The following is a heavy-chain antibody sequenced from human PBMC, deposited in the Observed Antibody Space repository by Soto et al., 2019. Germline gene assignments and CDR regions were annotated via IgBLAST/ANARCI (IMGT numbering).Heavy chain of an antibody. CDR1: GGSVSSGSYY. CDR3: ARDPTTVTTRSYPD. J-gene: IGHJ4*02. CDR2: IYYSGST. V-gene: IGHV4-61*01. D-gene: IGHD4-17*01. Sequence: QVQLQESGPGLVKPSETLSLTGTVSGGSVSSGSYYWSCIRQPPGKGLEWIGYIYYSGSTNYNPSLKSRVTISVNTSKNQFSLKLSSVTAADTAVYYCARDPTTVTTRSYPDWGQGTLVTVSS.